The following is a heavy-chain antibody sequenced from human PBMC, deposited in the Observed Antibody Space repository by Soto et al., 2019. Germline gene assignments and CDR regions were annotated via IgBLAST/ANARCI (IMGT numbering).Heavy chain of an antibody. Sequence: HVQLQQWGAGLLKPSETLSLTCAVYGGSFSGYYWSWIRQPPGKGLEWIGEINHSGSTNYNPSLKSRITISVDTSKNQFSLKLSSVTAADTAVYYCARRGYSYYYYGMDVWGQGTTVTVSS. J-gene: IGHJ6*02. V-gene: IGHV4-34*01. CDR1: GGSFSGYY. CDR2: INHSGST. CDR3: ARRGYSYYYYGMDV. D-gene: IGHD5-18*01.